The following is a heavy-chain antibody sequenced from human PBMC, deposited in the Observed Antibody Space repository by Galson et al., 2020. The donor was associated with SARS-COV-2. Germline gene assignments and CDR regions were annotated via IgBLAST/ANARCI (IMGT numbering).Heavy chain of an antibody. J-gene: IGHJ5*02. CDR1: GGSISSSSYY. D-gene: IGHD6-13*01. V-gene: IGHV4-39*01. CDR2: IYYSGST. Sequence: SETLSLTCTVSGGSISSSSYYWGWIRQPPGKGLEWIGSIYYSGSTYYNPSLKSRVTISVDTSKNQFSLKLSSVTAADTAVYYCARPAGSCGNWFDPWGQGTLVTVSS. CDR3: ARPAGSCGNWFDP.